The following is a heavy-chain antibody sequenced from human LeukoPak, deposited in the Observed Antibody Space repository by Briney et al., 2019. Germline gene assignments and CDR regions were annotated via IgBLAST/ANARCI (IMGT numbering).Heavy chain of an antibody. D-gene: IGHD2-2*01. CDR3: ARGRLRPTSPGDY. CDR1: GLTFSKYS. V-gene: IGHV3-48*04. CDR2: IDTSSTTM. J-gene: IGHJ4*02. Sequence: GGSLRLSCAASGLTFSKYSMTWVRQAPGKGLEWVSFIDTSSTTMYYTDSVKGRFTISRDNAKNSLYLQMNSLKVEDTAIYYCARGRLRPTSPGDYWGQGTLVTVSS.